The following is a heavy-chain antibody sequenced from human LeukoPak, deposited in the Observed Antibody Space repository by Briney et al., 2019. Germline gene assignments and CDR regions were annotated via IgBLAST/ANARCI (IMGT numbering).Heavy chain of an antibody. CDR2: INPSGGST. CDR1: GDTFTSYY. CDR3: ARDSDVKGYCSGGSCYSFDP. D-gene: IGHD2-15*01. J-gene: IGHJ5*02. Sequence: ASVKVSCKASGDTFTSYYMHWVRQAPGQGLEWMGIINPSGGSTSYAQKFQGRVTMTRDTSTSTVYMELSSLRSEDTAVYYCARDSDVKGYCSGGSCYSFDPWGQGTLVTVSS. V-gene: IGHV1-46*01.